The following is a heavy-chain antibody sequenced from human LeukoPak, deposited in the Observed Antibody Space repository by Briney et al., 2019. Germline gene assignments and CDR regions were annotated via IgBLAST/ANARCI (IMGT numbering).Heavy chain of an antibody. Sequence: SEALSLTWTVSGYSISRVYYWGWIRQPPGKGRVWIGYIYYSGSTYYNPSLKSRVTISVDTSKNQFSLKLSSVTAADTAVYYCARDMEDFGVFRWFDPLGQGTLVTVSS. D-gene: IGHD3-3*01. CDR1: GYSISRVYY. CDR2: IYYSGST. V-gene: IGHV4-38-2*02. J-gene: IGHJ5*02. CDR3: ARDMEDFGVFRWFDP.